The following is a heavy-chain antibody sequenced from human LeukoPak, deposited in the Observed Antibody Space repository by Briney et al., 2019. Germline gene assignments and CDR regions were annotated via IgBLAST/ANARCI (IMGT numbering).Heavy chain of an antibody. CDR3: ARVVRDGSGYNYYFDY. D-gene: IGHD3-22*01. V-gene: IGHV4-39*01. J-gene: IGHJ4*02. CDR2: IYYTGST. Sequence: LETLSLTCTVSGGSISRIIYYWGWIRQPPGKVLEWIGSIYYTGSTYYTPSLRSRVTISVDTSKNQFSLKLSAVTAADTAVYYCARVVRDGSGYNYYFDYWGQGTLVTVSS. CDR1: GGSISRIIYY.